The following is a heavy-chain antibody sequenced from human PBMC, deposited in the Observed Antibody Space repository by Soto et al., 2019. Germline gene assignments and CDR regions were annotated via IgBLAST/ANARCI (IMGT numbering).Heavy chain of an antibody. CDR3: AHSMLMVRATSPWYDY. CDR2: IYWDDDK. Sequence: QITLKESGPTLVKPTQTLTLTCTFSGFSLSTSGVAVGWIRQPPGKALEWLALIYWDDDKRYSPSLKNRLTITKDTSKNQVVLTMTNMDPVDTATYYCAHSMLMVRATSPWYDYWGQGTLVTVSS. V-gene: IGHV2-5*02. J-gene: IGHJ4*02. CDR1: GFSLSTSGVA. D-gene: IGHD3-10*01.